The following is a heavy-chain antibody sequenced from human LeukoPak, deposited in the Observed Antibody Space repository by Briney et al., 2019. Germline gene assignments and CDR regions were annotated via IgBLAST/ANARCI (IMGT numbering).Heavy chain of an antibody. J-gene: IGHJ6*03. CDR2: IYYSGST. Sequence: WVRQPPGKGLEWIGSIYYSGSTYYNPSLKSRVTISVDTSKNQFSLKLSSVTAADTAVYYCARSYYYYYYMDVWGKGTTVTVSS. CDR3: ARSYYYYYYMDV. V-gene: IGHV4-39*07.